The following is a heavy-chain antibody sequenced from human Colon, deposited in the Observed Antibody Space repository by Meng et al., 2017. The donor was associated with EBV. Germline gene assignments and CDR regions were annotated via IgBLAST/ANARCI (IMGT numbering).Heavy chain of an antibody. Sequence: QVGREEPGPGLGEPSQTLSLTCTVSGGSMSSGNYYWSWIRQPPGKGLEWIGYIHHSGSAYYNPSLKSRVSISVDTSKNQFSLNLNSMTAADTAVYYCASFDHIPRRNYFDYWGQGTLVTVSS. V-gene: IGHV4-30-4*01. D-gene: IGHD2-21*01. J-gene: IGHJ4*02. CDR2: IHHSGSA. CDR1: GGSMSSGNYY. CDR3: ASFDHIPRRNYFDY.